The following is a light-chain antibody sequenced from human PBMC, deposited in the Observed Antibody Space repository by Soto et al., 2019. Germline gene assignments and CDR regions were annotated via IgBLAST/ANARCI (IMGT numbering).Light chain of an antibody. J-gene: IGKJ1*01. Sequence: DIQMTQSHLILSAFVGDVVTIACRASQSISSYLNWYQQKPGKAPTLLIYAASSLQSGVPPSFIGSGSGTDVTLTISSLQPEDYATYYCQQSYNTPPWTFGQGTKVDI. CDR2: AAS. CDR3: QQSYNTPPWT. V-gene: IGKV1-39*01. CDR1: QSISSY.